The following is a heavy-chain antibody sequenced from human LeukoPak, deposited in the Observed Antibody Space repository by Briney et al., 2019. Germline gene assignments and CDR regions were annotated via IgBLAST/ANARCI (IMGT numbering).Heavy chain of an antibody. V-gene: IGHV4-59*10. J-gene: IGHJ4*02. CDR2: IYTSGST. Sequence: SETLSLTCAVYGGSFSGYYWSWIRQPAGKGLEWIGRIYTSGSTNYNPSLKSRVTMSVDTSKNQFSLKLSSVTAADTAVYYCASSSSWYYFDYWGQGTLVTVSS. CDR1: GGSFSGYY. CDR3: ASSSSWYYFDY. D-gene: IGHD6-13*01.